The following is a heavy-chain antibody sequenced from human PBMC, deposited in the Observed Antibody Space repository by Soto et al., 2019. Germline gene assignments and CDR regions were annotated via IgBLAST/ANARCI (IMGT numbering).Heavy chain of an antibody. CDR1: GFTLRNYG. D-gene: IGHD2-15*01. CDR2: ISGSGATT. Sequence: SLRLSCAASGFTLRNYGMNWVRQAPGKGLEWVSAISGSGATTYYADSVKGRFTISRDNSKNMVYLQMNSLRAEDTAVYYCAKDIAYCSGGTCYYFDYWGQGTLVTVSS. J-gene: IGHJ4*02. CDR3: AKDIAYCSGGTCYYFDY. V-gene: IGHV3-23*01.